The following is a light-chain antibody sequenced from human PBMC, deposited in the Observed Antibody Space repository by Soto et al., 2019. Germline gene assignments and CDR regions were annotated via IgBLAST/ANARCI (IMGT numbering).Light chain of an antibody. V-gene: IGKV3-20*01. Sequence: EIVLTQSPGTLSLSPGERATLSCRASQSVTANYLAWYQQKPGQAPRLLTYGASSRATGIPDRFSGSGSGTDFTLTISRLEPEDFAVFYCQQYGSSPETFGQGTKVDIK. J-gene: IGKJ1*01. CDR3: QQYGSSPET. CDR2: GAS. CDR1: QSVTANY.